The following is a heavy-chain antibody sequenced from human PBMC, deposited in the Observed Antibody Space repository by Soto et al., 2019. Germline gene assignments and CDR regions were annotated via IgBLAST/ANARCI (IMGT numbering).Heavy chain of an antibody. CDR2: IWYDGSNK. CDR3: ARDLEYSSGLGGAPDY. J-gene: IGHJ4*02. D-gene: IGHD6-19*01. Sequence: GESLKISCAASGFTFSSYGMHWVRQAPGKGLEWVAVIWYDGSNKYYADSVKGRFTISRDNSKNTLYLQMNSLRAEDTAVYYCARDLEYSSGLGGAPDYWGQGTLVTVSS. V-gene: IGHV3-33*01. CDR1: GFTFSSYG.